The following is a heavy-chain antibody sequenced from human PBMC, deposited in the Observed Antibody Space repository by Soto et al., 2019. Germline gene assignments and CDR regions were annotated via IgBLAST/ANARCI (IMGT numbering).Heavy chain of an antibody. D-gene: IGHD6-13*01. Sequence: SVKVSCKASGGTFSSYAISWVRQAPGQGLEWMGGIIPIFGTANYAQKFQGRVAITADESTSTAYMELRSLRSDDTAVFYCARSGRSWNLREFDYWGQGTLVTVSS. CDR2: IIPIFGTA. J-gene: IGHJ4*02. CDR1: GGTFSSYA. V-gene: IGHV1-69*13. CDR3: ARSGRSWNLREFDY.